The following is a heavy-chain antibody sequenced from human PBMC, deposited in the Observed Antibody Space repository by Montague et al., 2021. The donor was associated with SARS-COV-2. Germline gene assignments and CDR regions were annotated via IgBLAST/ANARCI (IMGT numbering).Heavy chain of an antibody. J-gene: IGHJ6*02. D-gene: IGHD3-10*01. Sequence: SETLSLTCAVYGGSFSGYYWSWIRQPPGKGLEWIGEINHSANTKXNPSLKSPVTISIDTSKNQFSLKMTSVTAADTATYYCASGIYPSGSYYNRYYYGLNIWGPGTTVIVSS. CDR2: INHSANT. V-gene: IGHV4-34*01. CDR3: ASGIYPSGSYYNRYYYGLNI. CDR1: GGSFSGYY.